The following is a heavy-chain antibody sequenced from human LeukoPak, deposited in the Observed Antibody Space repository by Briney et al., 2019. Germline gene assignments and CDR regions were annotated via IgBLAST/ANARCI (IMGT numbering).Heavy chain of an antibody. V-gene: IGHV3-74*01. Sequence: GGSLRLSCAASVFSFTSYWMHWVRHAPGKGLVWVSYINLDGSGTTYADSVKARFTISRDNAKNTLFLQMNSLRAEDTAVYYCSRAYDSRTYSSFDSWGQGTLVTVTS. D-gene: IGHD3-10*01. J-gene: IGHJ4*02. CDR3: SRAYDSRTYSSFDS. CDR1: VFSFTSYW. CDR2: INLDGSGT.